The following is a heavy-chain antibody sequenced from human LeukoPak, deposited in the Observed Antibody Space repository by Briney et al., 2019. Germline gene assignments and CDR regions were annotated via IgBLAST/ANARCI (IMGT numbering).Heavy chain of an antibody. J-gene: IGHJ4*02. CDR3: ARDQNFHGSGGYYGIDC. CDR1: GYTFTGYY. CDR2: INPNNGGT. Sequence: GASVKVYCKASGYTFTGYYIHWVRQAPGQGLEWIGWINPNNGGTNYAQKFQDRVTMTRDTSISTAYMELSRLTSDDTAVYYCARDQNFHGSGGYYGIDCWGQGTLVTVSS. D-gene: IGHD3-22*01. V-gene: IGHV1-2*02.